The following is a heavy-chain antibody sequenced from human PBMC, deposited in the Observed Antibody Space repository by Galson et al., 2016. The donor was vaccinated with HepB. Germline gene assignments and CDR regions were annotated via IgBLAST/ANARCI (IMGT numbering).Heavy chain of an antibody. J-gene: IGHJ4*02. CDR1: GYTFTGYY. Sequence: SVKVSCKASGYTFTGYYIHWVRQAPGQGLEWMGCMNSNAGDTNYAPKFQGRVIMTRDTSISTAYMELNRLRSDDTALYYCARGIPFDYWGQGSLVTVSS. CDR2: MNSNAGDT. CDR3: ARGIPFDY. D-gene: IGHD3-16*01. V-gene: IGHV1-2*02.